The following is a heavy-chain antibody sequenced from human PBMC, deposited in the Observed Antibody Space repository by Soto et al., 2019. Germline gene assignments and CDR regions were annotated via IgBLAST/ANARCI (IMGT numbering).Heavy chain of an antibody. CDR3: AADPYCSSTSCLYYYYYGMDV. CDR1: GFTFTSTA. CDR2: IVVGSGNT. J-gene: IGHJ6*02. Sequence: SVKVSCKASGFTFTSTAVQWVRQARGQRLEWIGWIVVGSGNTNYAQKFQERVTITRDMSTSTAYMELSSLRSEDTAVYYCAADPYCSSTSCLYYYYYGMDVWGQGTTVTV. V-gene: IGHV1-58*01. D-gene: IGHD2-2*01.